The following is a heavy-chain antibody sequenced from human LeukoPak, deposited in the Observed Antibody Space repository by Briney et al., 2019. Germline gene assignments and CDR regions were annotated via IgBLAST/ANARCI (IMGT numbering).Heavy chain of an antibody. CDR2: IYYSGST. D-gene: IGHD5-12*01. V-gene: IGHV4-30-4*01. CDR3: ARVNEWLRSLGY. J-gene: IGHJ4*02. Sequence: SETLSLTCTVSGGSISSGDYYWSWIRQPPGKGLEWIGYIYYSGSTYYNPSLKSRVTISVDTSKNQFSLKLSSVTAADTAVYYCARVNEWLRSLGYWGQGTLVTVSS. CDR1: GGSISSGDYY.